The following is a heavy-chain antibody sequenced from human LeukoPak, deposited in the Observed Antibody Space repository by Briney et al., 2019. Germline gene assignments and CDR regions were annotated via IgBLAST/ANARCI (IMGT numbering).Heavy chain of an antibody. CDR2: IYTSGST. Sequence: SETLSLTCTVSGGSVSSYYWSWIRQPAGKGLEWIGRIYTSGSTNYNPSLKSRVTMSVDTSKNQFSLKLSSVTAADTAVYYCARVAVVPAANGGAFDIWGQGTMVTVSS. V-gene: IGHV4-4*07. J-gene: IGHJ3*02. CDR1: GGSVSSYY. CDR3: ARVAVVPAANGGAFDI. D-gene: IGHD2-2*01.